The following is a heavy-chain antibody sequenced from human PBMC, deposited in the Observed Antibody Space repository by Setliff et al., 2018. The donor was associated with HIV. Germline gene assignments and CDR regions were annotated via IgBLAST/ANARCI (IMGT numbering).Heavy chain of an antibody. D-gene: IGHD6-13*01. Sequence: GGSLRLSCAASGFTFSTYHMSWVRQAPGKGLEWVAKIKQDGRDKHYVDSVKGRFTISRDNGKNSLYLQMSTLRAEDTAVYYCAKTTPSSIRSPYYYYMDVWGKGTTVTVSS. V-gene: IGHV3-7*03. CDR2: IKQDGRDK. J-gene: IGHJ6*03. CDR3: AKTTPSSIRSPYYYYMDV. CDR1: GFTFSTYH.